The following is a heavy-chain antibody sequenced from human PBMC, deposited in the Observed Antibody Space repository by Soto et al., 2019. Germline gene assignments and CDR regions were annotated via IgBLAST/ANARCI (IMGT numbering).Heavy chain of an antibody. D-gene: IGHD2-15*01. CDR3: ASPPPDIVVGVTPRERETDYYYYMDV. V-gene: IGHV3-11*01. CDR2: ISSSGSTI. CDR1: GFRFSDYY. Sequence: QVQLVESGGGLVKPGGSLRLSCTASGFRFSDYYMSWIRQAPGKGLEWISYISSSGSTIYYADSVKGRFTISRDNAKNSLYLQMNSLRAEDTAVYYCASPPPDIVVGVTPRERETDYYYYMDVWGKGTTVTVSS. J-gene: IGHJ6*03.